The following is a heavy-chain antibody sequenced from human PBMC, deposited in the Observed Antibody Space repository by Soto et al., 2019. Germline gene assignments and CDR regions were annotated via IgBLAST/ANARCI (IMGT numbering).Heavy chain of an antibody. D-gene: IGHD3-10*01. CDR2: INPNSGGT. CDR3: ARGPYYGSGSYSPVDY. V-gene: IGHV1-2*04. J-gene: IGHJ4*02. Sequence: ASVKVSCKASGYTFTGYYMHWVRQAPGQGLEWMGWINPNSGGTNYAQRFQGWVTMTRDTSISTAYMELSRLRSDDTAVYYCARGPYYGSGSYSPVDYWGQGSLVTVS. CDR1: GYTFTGYY.